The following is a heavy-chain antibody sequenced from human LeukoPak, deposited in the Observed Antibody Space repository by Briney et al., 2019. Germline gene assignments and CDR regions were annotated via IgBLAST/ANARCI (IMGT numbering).Heavy chain of an antibody. D-gene: IGHD1-1*01. J-gene: IGHJ6*03. V-gene: IGHV3-48*03. Sequence: PGGSLRLSCAASGFTFSSYEMNWVRQAPGKGLEWVSYINSGGSTVYYADSVKGRFTISRDNAKNSLYLQMNSLRAKDTAVYYCARGLGRAYHYYCMDVWGKGTMVTVSS. CDR3: ARGLGRAYHYYCMDV. CDR1: GFTFSSYE. CDR2: INSGGSTV.